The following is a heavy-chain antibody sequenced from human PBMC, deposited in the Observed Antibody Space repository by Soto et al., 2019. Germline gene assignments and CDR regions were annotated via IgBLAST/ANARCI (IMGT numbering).Heavy chain of an antibody. J-gene: IGHJ5*02. V-gene: IGHV4-39*01. CDR2: IYYSGST. D-gene: IGHD2-21*02. CDR1: GGSISSSSYF. CDR3: ARHPSDFWFDP. Sequence: QLQLQESGPGLVKPSETLSLTCSVSGGSISSSSYFWGWIRQPPGKGLEWIGSIYYSGSTYYNPSLKSRATLSVDTSTNQFSLKLSSVTAADTAVYYCARHPSDFWFDPWCQGTLVTVSS.